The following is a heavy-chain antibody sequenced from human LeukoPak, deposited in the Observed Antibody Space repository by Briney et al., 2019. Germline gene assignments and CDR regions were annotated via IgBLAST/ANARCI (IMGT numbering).Heavy chain of an antibody. CDR1: GGTFSSYA. Sequence: SVRVSCKASGGTFSSYAISWVRQAPGQGLEWMGRIIPILGIANYAQKFQGRVTITADKSTSTAYMELSSLRSEDTAVYYCARGVEMATWYYFDYWGQGTLVTVSS. D-gene: IGHD5-24*01. CDR3: ARGVEMATWYYFDY. V-gene: IGHV1-69*04. CDR2: IIPILGIA. J-gene: IGHJ4*02.